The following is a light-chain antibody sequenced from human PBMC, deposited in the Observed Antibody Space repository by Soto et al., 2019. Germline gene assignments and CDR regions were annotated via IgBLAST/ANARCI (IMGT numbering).Light chain of an antibody. CDR3: QQNYRTPPT. Sequence: DIQMTQSPSSLSASVGDRVTITCRASQSISGYLNWYQQKSGQAPKLLMYAASSLQSGVPLRFSGSGSGTDFTLTISSLQPEDFATFYCQQNYRTPPTFGQGTKVDIK. J-gene: IGKJ1*01. V-gene: IGKV1-39*01. CDR1: QSISGY. CDR2: AAS.